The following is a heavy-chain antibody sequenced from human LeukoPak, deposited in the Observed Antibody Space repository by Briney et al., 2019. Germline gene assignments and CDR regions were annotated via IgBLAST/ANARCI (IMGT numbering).Heavy chain of an antibody. CDR2: IYYSGST. D-gene: IGHD6-6*01. CDR3: ARRVAARPFNAFDI. V-gene: IGHV4-39*02. J-gene: IGHJ3*02. CDR1: GGSISSGGYY. Sequence: SQTLSLTCTVSGGSISSGGYYWAWIRQPPGKGLEWIGTIYYSGSTYYNPSLKSRVTISVDTSKNHFSLRLSSVTAADTAVYYCARRVAARPFNAFDIWGQGTLVTVSS.